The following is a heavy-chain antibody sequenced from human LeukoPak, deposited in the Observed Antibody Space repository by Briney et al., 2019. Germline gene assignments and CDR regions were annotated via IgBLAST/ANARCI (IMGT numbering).Heavy chain of an antibody. Sequence: GGSLRLSCAVYGYNFGGRWMHWVRQAPGKGLVWVAVIRDDGPTANYADSVKGRFTASRDDAKNTVYLQMSSLRAEDTAVYYCHPLAYVTNWGQGTLVTVSS. CDR1: GYNFGGRW. D-gene: IGHD2-8*01. J-gene: IGHJ4*02. V-gene: IGHV3-74*01. CDR3: HPLAYVTN. CDR2: IRDDGPTA.